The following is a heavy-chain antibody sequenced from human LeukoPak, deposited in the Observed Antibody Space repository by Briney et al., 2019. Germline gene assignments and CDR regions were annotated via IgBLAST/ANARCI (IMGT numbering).Heavy chain of an antibody. Sequence: GASVKVSCKASGGTFSSYAISWVRQAPGQGLEWMGGIIPIFGTANYAQKFQGRVTITTDESTSTAYMELSSLRSEDTAVYYCARVDGGKWELLRGAFDIWGQGTMVTVSS. J-gene: IGHJ3*02. CDR1: GGTFSSYA. CDR3: ARVDGGKWELLRGAFDI. CDR2: IIPIFGTA. V-gene: IGHV1-69*05. D-gene: IGHD1-26*01.